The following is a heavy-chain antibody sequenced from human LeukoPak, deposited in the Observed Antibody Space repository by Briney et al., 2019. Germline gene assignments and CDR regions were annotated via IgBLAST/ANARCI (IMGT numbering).Heavy chain of an antibody. Sequence: GASVKVSCKVSGYTLTELSIHWVRQAPGKGLEWMGGFDPEDGETIYAQKFQGRVTMTEDTSTDTAYMELSSLRSEDTAVCYCATLDFPGYYFDYWGQGTLVTVSS. J-gene: IGHJ4*02. D-gene: IGHD3/OR15-3a*01. V-gene: IGHV1-24*01. CDR3: ATLDFPGYYFDY. CDR1: GYTLTELS. CDR2: FDPEDGET.